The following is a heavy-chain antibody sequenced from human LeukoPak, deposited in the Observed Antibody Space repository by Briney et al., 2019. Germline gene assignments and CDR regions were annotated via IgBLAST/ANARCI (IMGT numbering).Heavy chain of an antibody. D-gene: IGHD3-9*01. Sequence: GGSLRLSCAASGFTINNFAMNWVRQAPGKGLEWVSRISDRGSTTSYIESAKGRFIISRDNSKNTLYLQMNSLRAEDTALYYCAQEVDWYEGLDHWGQGTLV. J-gene: IGHJ4*02. CDR1: GFTINNFA. V-gene: IGHV3-23*01. CDR2: ISDRGSTT. CDR3: AQEVDWYEGLDH.